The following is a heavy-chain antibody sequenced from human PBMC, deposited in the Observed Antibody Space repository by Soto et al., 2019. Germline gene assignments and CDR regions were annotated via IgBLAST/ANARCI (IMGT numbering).Heavy chain of an antibody. Sequence: QVQLQESGPGLVKPSETLSLTCTVSGGSISSYYWSWIRQPPGQGLEWIGVIYYSESTNYNPSLQSRVTISVDTSKNQFSLRLTSVTAADTAVYYCARAVEMYASGWYYFDYWGQGTLVTVSS. D-gene: IGHD6-19*01. CDR1: GGSISSYY. CDR3: ARAVEMYASGWYYFDY. J-gene: IGHJ4*02. V-gene: IGHV4-59*01. CDR2: IYYSEST.